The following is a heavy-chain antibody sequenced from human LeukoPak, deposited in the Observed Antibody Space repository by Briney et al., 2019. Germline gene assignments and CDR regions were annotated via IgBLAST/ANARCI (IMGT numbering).Heavy chain of an antibody. CDR3: TTEIGYYDFWSSYYGNTFFDY. V-gene: IGHV3-15*01. D-gene: IGHD3-3*01. CDR1: GFTFSNSP. J-gene: IGHJ4*02. CDR2: IKSKTDGGTT. Sequence: KPGRSLRLSCAASGFTFSNSPMHWVRQAPGKGLEWVGRIKSKTDGGTTDYAAPVKGKFTISRDDSKNTLYLQMNSLKTEDTAVYYCTTEIGYYDFWSSYYGNTFFDYWGQGTLVTVSS.